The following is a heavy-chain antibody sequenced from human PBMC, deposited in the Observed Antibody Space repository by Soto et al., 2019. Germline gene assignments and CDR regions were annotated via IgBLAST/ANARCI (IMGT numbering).Heavy chain of an antibody. D-gene: IGHD3-22*01. CDR3: ARGDASGYSLNWFDP. Sequence: PSETLSLTCAVYGGSFSGYYWSWIRQPPGKGLEWIGQIDHRGGTYYNPSLESRVTISVDTSKDQFSLTLSSVTAADAAVYYCARGDASGYSLNWFDPWGQGTLVTVSS. CDR1: GGSFSGYY. V-gene: IGHV4-34*01. CDR2: IDHRGGT. J-gene: IGHJ5*02.